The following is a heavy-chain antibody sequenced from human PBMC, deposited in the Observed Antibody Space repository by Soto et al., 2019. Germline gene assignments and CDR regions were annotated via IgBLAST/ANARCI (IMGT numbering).Heavy chain of an antibody. D-gene: IGHD2-2*01. J-gene: IGHJ6*02. CDR1: GGSFSGYY. CDR2: INHSGST. Sequence: SETLSLTCAVYGGSFSGYYWSWIRQPPGKGLEWIGEINHSGSTNYNPSLKSRVTISVDTSKNQFSLKLSSVTAADTAVYYCARVRLRYCSSTSCYAGGRAGYYYGMDVWGQGTTVT. CDR3: ARVRLRYCSSTSCYAGGRAGYYYGMDV. V-gene: IGHV4-34*01.